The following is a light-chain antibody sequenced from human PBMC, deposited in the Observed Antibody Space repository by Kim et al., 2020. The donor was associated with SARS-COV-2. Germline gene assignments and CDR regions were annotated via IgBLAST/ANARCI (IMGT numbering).Light chain of an antibody. CDR1: YSNIGRNT. Sequence: ELSQPPSASGTPGQRITISCSGSYSNIGRNTVNWYQQLPGTAPKFLIYNNNQRPSGVPDRFSGSKSGTSASLAISGLQSEDEADYYCATRDDSLDGWVFGGGTQLTVL. CDR2: NNN. J-gene: IGLJ3*02. V-gene: IGLV1-44*01. CDR3: ATRDDSLDGWV.